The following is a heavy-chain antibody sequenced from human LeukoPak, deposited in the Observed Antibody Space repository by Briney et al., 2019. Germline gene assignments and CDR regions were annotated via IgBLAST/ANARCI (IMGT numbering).Heavy chain of an antibody. J-gene: IGHJ5*02. CDR1: GGSFSSYV. CDR3: ARQLLWFGTNWFDP. D-gene: IGHD3-10*01. CDR2: MNPNSGNT. Sequence: ASVKVSCKASGGSFSSYVITWVRQALGQGLEWMGWMNPNSGNTGYAQKFQGSVTMTRSTSISTAYMELSSLRSEDTAVYYCARQLLWFGTNWFDPWGQGTLVTVSS. V-gene: IGHV1-8*01.